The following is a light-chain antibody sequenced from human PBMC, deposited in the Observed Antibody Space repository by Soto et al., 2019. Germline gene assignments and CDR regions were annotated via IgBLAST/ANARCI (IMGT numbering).Light chain of an antibody. CDR2: EVR. J-gene: IGLJ2*01. Sequence: QSALTQPASVSGSPGQSITISCAGTMPDVGAYNLVSWYQQHPGRAPQLIIYEVRNRPSGISFRFSGSKSGNTASLTISGLQAEDEADYYCSSYTSKSSLIFGGGTKVTVL. V-gene: IGLV2-14*01. CDR3: SSYTSKSSLI. CDR1: MPDVGAYNL.